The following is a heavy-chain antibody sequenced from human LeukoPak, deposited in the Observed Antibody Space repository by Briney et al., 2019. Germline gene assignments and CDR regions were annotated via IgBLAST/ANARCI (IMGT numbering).Heavy chain of an antibody. Sequence: SETLSLTCTVSGGSISSYYWSWIRQPPGKGLEWIGYIYYSGSINYNPSLKSRVTISVDTSKNQFSLKLSSVTAADTAVYYCARDGTLHAFDIWGQGTMVTVSS. CDR1: GGSISSYY. V-gene: IGHV4-59*01. D-gene: IGHD1-26*01. CDR2: IYYSGSI. CDR3: ARDGTLHAFDI. J-gene: IGHJ3*02.